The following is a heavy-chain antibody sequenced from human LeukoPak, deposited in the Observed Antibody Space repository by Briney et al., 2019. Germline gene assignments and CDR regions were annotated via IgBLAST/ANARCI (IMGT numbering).Heavy chain of an antibody. D-gene: IGHD3-16*01. Sequence: GGSLRLSCAASGFAFSAYWMHWVRQAPGKGLEWVSRINEDATTITYADSVKGRFIISRDNSKKSLYLQMNNLRAEDPAVYYCVRDLILVWTPGDDFDFWGQGTLVIVSS. CDR1: GFAFSAYW. CDR2: INEDATTI. V-gene: IGHV3-74*01. J-gene: IGHJ4*02. CDR3: VRDLILVWTPGDDFDF.